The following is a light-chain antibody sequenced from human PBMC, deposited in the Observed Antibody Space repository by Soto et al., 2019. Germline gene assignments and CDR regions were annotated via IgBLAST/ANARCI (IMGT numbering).Light chain of an antibody. Sequence: EIVMTQSAASLSVSPGERATLSYRASQSVSSNLAWYQQKPGQAPRLLIYGASTRATGIPARFSGSGSGTEFTLTISSLQSEDFAVYYCQQYNNWPPWTFGQGTKLEIK. J-gene: IGKJ2*02. CDR2: GAS. CDR3: QQYNNWPPWT. V-gene: IGKV3-15*01. CDR1: QSVSSN.